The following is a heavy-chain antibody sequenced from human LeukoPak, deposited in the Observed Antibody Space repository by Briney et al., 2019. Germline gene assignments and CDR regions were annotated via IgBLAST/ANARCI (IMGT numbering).Heavy chain of an antibody. D-gene: IGHD2-2*01. CDR2: IWYDESNK. CDR3: ARDSYCSSTSCYPAGIDY. Sequence: GGSLRLSCAASGFTFSSYGMHWVRQAPGKGLEWVAVIWYDESNKYYADSVRGRFTISRDNSKNTLYLQMNSLRADDTAVYYCARDSYCSSTSCYPAGIDYWGQGTLVTVSS. V-gene: IGHV3-33*01. J-gene: IGHJ4*02. CDR1: GFTFSSYG.